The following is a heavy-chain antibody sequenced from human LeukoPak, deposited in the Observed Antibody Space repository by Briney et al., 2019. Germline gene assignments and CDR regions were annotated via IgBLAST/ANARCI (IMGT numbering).Heavy chain of an antibody. J-gene: IGHJ4*02. Sequence: GGSLRLSCAASGFTFSSYSMNWVRQAPGKGLEWVSSISSSSSYIYYADSVKGRFTISRDNAKNSLYLQMNSLRAEETAVYYCARMPFDGSGSRYYFDYWGQGTLVTVSS. CDR2: ISSSSSYI. CDR1: GFTFSSYS. V-gene: IGHV3-21*01. D-gene: IGHD3-10*01. CDR3: ARMPFDGSGSRYYFDY.